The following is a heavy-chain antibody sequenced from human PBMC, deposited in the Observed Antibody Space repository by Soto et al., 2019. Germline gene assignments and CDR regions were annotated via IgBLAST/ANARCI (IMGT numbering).Heavy chain of an antibody. V-gene: IGHV3-74*01. CDR2: INGDGTGT. D-gene: IGHD3-10*01. CDR3: GRGASGSYRLDY. J-gene: IGHJ4*02. Sequence: EVQLVESGGGLVQPGGSLRLSCAASGFTFSHYWMHWVRQAPGKGLVWVSRINGDGTGTNYADSVKGQFTISRDNAKNTLYLQMYSLRAEDTAVYYCGRGASGSYRLDYWGQGTLVTVSS. CDR1: GFTFSHYW.